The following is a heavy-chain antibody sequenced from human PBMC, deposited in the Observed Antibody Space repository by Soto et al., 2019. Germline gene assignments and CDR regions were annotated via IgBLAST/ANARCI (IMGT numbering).Heavy chain of an antibody. Sequence: PSETLSLTCTVSGGSISSGDYYWSWIRQPPGKGLEWIGYIYYSGSTYYNPSLKSRVTISVDTSKNQFSLKLSSVTAADTAVYYCARSGVYSGYDVYYYGMDVWGHGTTVTVSS. D-gene: IGHD5-12*01. J-gene: IGHJ6*02. CDR3: ARSGVYSGYDVYYYGMDV. CDR2: IYYSGST. CDR1: GGSISSGDYY. V-gene: IGHV4-30-4*01.